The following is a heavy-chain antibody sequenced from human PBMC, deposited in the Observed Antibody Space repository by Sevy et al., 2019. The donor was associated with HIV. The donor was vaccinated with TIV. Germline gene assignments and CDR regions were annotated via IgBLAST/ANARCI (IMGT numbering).Heavy chain of an antibody. V-gene: IGHV3-23*01. J-gene: IGHJ5*02. CDR2: ISGSGGST. CDR1: GFTFSSYA. CDR3: AKEGTTMVRGVIIKPDNWFDP. Sequence: EGSLRLSCAASGFTFSSYAMSWVRQAPGKGLEWVSAISGSGGSTYYADSVKGRFTISRDNSKNTLYLQMNSLRAEDTAVYYCAKEGTTMVRGVIIKPDNWFDPWGQGTLVTVSS. D-gene: IGHD3-10*01.